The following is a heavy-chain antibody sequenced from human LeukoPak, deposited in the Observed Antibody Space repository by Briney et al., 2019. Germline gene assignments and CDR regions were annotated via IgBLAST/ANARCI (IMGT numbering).Heavy chain of an antibody. V-gene: IGHV4-4*07. D-gene: IGHD2-2*01. J-gene: IGHJ6*02. Sequence: SETLSLTCTVSSGSMSKYYWTWIRQPAGKGLEWIGRVYTSGSANYNPSLKSRVTMSVDTSKNQFSLKLISVTAADTAVYYCARVFVIPAAKEVHFGIDVWGQGTTVTVSS. CDR3: ARVFVIPAAKEVHFGIDV. CDR2: VYTSGSA. CDR1: SGSMSKYY.